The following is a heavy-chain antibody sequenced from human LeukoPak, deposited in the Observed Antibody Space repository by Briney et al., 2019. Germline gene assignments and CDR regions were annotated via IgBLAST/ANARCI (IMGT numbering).Heavy chain of an antibody. Sequence: GGSLRLSCGASGFTFSAYAMGWVRQAPGKGLEWVSGIGSSGGSTYYADSVKGRLTISRDNSKNTLYLQMNNLRAEDAAVYYCATKGEGMDVWGKGTTVTVSS. CDR3: ATKGEGMDV. CDR1: GFTFSAYA. J-gene: IGHJ6*04. CDR2: IGSSGGST. V-gene: IGHV3-23*01.